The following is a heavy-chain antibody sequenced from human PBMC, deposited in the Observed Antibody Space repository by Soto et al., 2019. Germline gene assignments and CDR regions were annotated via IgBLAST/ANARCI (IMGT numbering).Heavy chain of an antibody. V-gene: IGHV1-69*13. J-gene: IGHJ4*02. D-gene: IGHD3-3*01. CDR1: GGTFSSYA. CDR3: ARADYYDFWSGPFDY. Sequence: ASVKVSCKASGGTFSSYAISWVRQAPGQGLEWMGGIIPIFGTANYAQKFQGRVTITADESTSTAYMELSSLRSEDTAVYYCARADYYDFWSGPFDYWGQGTLVTVSS. CDR2: IIPIFGTA.